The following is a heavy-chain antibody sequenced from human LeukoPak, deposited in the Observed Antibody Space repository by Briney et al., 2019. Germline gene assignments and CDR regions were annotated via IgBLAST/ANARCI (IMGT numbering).Heavy chain of an antibody. V-gene: IGHV5-51*01. D-gene: IGHD3-10*01. CDR2: IYPGDSDT. J-gene: IGHJ4*02. CDR1: GYSFTSYW. Sequence: GESLKISCKGSGYSFTSYWIGWVRQMPGKGLEWMGIIYPGDSDTRYSPSFQGQVTISADKSLSTAYLQWSSLKASDTAMYYCARASMVRGVINPGDYWGQGTLVTVSS. CDR3: ARASMVRGVINPGDY.